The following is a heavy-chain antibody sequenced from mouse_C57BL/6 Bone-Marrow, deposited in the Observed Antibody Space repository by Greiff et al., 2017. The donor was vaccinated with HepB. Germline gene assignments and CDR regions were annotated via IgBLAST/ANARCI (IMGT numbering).Heavy chain of an antibody. J-gene: IGHJ4*01. D-gene: IGHD2-4*01. Sequence: VQLQQPGAELVKPGASVKLSCKASGYTFTSYWMHWVKQRPGQGLEWIGMIHPNSGSTNYNEKFKSKATLTVDKSSSTAYMQLSSLTSEDSAVYYCARTLYYDYDDAMDYWGQGTSVTVSS. CDR1: GYTFTSYW. V-gene: IGHV1-64*01. CDR2: IHPNSGST. CDR3: ARTLYYDYDDAMDY.